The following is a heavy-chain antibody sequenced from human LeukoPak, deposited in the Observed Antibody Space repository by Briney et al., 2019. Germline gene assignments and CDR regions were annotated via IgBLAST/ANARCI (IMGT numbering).Heavy chain of an antibody. J-gene: IGHJ4*02. CDR1: GFTLSNAW. V-gene: IGHV3-15*01. D-gene: IGHD1-7*01. CDR2: IKSKTDGGTT. Sequence: PGGSLRLSCAASGFTLSNAWMSWVRQAPGKGLEWVGRIKSKTDGGTTDYAAPVKGTFTISRDDSKNTLYLQMNSLKTEDTAVYYCTTGPPTTVDFDYWGQGTLVTVSS. CDR3: TTGPPTTVDFDY.